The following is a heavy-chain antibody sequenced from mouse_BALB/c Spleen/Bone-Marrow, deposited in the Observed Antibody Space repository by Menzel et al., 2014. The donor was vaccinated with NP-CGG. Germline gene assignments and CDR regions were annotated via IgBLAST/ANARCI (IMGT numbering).Heavy chain of an antibody. J-gene: IGHJ3*01. V-gene: IGHV4-1*02. CDR1: GFDFRTYW. Sequence: EVQLQESGGGLVQPGGFLKLSYAASGFDFRTYWMSWVRQAPGKGLEWIGEINPDSNTINYTPSLKDKFIISRDNAKNTLYLQMSKVRSEDTALYYCARLGYYGWFAYWGQGTLVTVSA. D-gene: IGHD1-1*01. CDR2: INPDSNTI. CDR3: ARLGYYGWFAY.